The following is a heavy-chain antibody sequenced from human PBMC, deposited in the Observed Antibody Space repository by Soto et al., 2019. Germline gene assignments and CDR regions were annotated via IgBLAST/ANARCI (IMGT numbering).Heavy chain of an antibody. CDR1: GYTFTSYY. CDR3: ARVAKRSGYYYGMGV. Sequence: ASVKVSCKASGYTFTSYYMHWVRQAPGQGLEWMGIINPSGGSTSYAQKFQGRVTMTRDTSTSTVYMELSSLRSEDTAVYYCARVAKRSGYYYGMGVWGQGTTVTVSS. J-gene: IGHJ6*02. D-gene: IGHD3-10*01. CDR2: INPSGGST. V-gene: IGHV1-46*01.